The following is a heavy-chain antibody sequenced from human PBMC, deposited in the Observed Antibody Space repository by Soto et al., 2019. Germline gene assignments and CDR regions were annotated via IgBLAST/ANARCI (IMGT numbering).Heavy chain of an antibody. D-gene: IGHD6-19*01. Sequence: QVQLVESGGGVVQPGRSLRLSCAASGFTFSSYAMHWVRQAPGKGLEWVAVISYDGSNKYYADSVKGRFTISRDNSKNTVYLEMDSLRAGDTGVYYCARYLIAVGGGDTDYWGQGTLVTVSS. CDR2: ISYDGSNK. J-gene: IGHJ4*02. CDR1: GFTFSSYA. V-gene: IGHV3-30-3*01. CDR3: ARYLIAVGGGDTDY.